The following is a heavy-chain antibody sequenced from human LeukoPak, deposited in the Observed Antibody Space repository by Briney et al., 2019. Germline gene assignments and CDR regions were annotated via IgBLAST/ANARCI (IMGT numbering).Heavy chain of an antibody. J-gene: IGHJ6*03. Sequence: GGSLRLSCAASGFTFSNYAMHWVRQAPGKGLEYVSAISDNGGRTYYAKSVKGRFTISRDNSKNTLYLQMGSLRAEDMAVYYCAKAAAATTLGYYYYYYYMDVWGKGTTVTVSS. CDR2: ISDNGGRT. V-gene: IGHV3-64*01. D-gene: IGHD6-13*01. CDR3: AKAAAATTLGYYYYYYYMDV. CDR1: GFTFSNYA.